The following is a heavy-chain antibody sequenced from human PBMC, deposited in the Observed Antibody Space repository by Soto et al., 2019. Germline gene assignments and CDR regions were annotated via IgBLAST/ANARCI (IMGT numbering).Heavy chain of an antibody. Sequence: AACRLSVFSWAVISDRKATGKGLVGVSAISGGGDTTYYADSVKGRFTISRDNSKNTLYLQMNSLKTEDTAVYYCTRDWGIVVVPSAIGFDF. D-gene: IGHD2-2*01. CDR2: ISGGGDTT. V-gene: IGHV3-23*01. CDR3: TRDWGIVVVPSAIGFDF. CDR1: RLSVFSWA. J-gene: IGHJ4*01.